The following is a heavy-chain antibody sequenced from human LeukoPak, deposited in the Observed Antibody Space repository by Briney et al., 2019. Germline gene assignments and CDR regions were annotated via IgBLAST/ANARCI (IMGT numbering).Heavy chain of an antibody. CDR2: IKQDGSAK. CDR1: GFTFSSYW. V-gene: IGHV3-7*02. Sequence: GGSLRLSCAASGFTFSSYWMTWVRQAPGKGLEWVANIKQDGSAKYYVDSVKGRFTISRDNAKNSLYLQMNSLRVEDTAVYYCARRGTRWYAAVYWGQGTLVTVSS. CDR3: ARRGTRWYAAVY. D-gene: IGHD6-13*01. J-gene: IGHJ4*02.